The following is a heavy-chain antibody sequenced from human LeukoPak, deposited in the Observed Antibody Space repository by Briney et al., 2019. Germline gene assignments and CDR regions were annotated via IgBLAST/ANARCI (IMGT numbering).Heavy chain of an antibody. CDR2: ISGSGGST. J-gene: IGHJ6*02. CDR1: GFTFSSYA. Sequence: GGSLRLSCAASGFTFSSYAMSWVRQAPGKGLEWVSAISGSGGSTYYADSVKGRFTISRDNSKNTLYLQMNSLRAEDTAVYYCAKDGVRFLEWLFLTNGMDVWGQGTTVTVSS. D-gene: IGHD3-3*01. V-gene: IGHV3-23*01. CDR3: AKDGVRFLEWLFLTNGMDV.